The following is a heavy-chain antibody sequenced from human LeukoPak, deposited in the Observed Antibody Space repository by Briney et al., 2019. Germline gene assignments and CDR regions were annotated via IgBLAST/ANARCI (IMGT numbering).Heavy chain of an antibody. J-gene: IGHJ5*02. CDR2: ISYDGSNK. V-gene: IGHV3-30-3*01. D-gene: IGHD6-13*01. Sequence: GGSLRLSCAASGFTFSSYAMHWGRQAPGKGLEWVAVISYDGSNKYYADSVKGRFTISRDNSKNTLYLQMNSLRAEDTAVYYCARDREQQLVANWFDPWGQGTLVTVSS. CDR1: GFTFSSYA. CDR3: ARDREQQLVANWFDP.